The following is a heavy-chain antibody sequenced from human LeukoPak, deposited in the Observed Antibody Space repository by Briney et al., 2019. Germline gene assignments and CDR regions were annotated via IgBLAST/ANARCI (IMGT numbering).Heavy chain of an antibody. CDR1: DGSISSYY. CDR3: ARWGHFDTSGYFVVDY. D-gene: IGHD5-12*01. V-gene: IGHV4-59*01. CDR2: IHYSGST. Sequence: SETLSLTCTISDGSISSYYWNWIRQSPGKGLEWIGHIHYSGSTHYNPSPQSRVSISIDTSKKHFSLNLRSVTAVDTAVYYCARWGHFDTSGYFVVDYWGQGTLVTVSS. J-gene: IGHJ4*02.